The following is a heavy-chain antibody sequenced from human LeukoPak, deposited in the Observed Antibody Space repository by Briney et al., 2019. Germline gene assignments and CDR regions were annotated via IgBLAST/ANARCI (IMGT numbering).Heavy chain of an antibody. CDR2: IWYDGSNK. D-gene: IGHD3-3*01. V-gene: IGHV3-33*01. CDR3: ARDHYDSHMDV. J-gene: IGHJ6*02. Sequence: GGSLRLSCAASGFTFSSYGMHWVRQAPGKGLEWVAVIWYDGSNKYYTDSVKGRFTISRDNSKNTLYLQMNSLRAEDTAVYYCARDHYDSHMDVWGQGTTVTVSS. CDR1: GFTFSSYG.